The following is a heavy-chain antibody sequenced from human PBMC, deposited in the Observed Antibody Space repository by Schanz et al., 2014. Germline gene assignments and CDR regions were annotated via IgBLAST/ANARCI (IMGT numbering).Heavy chain of an antibody. D-gene: IGHD7-27*01. CDR3: VRDYNWGFDN. CDR1: GFSFSDYS. J-gene: IGHJ4*02. CDR2: IKVSGDV. Sequence: EVQLVESGGGLVQSGGSLRLSCAASGFSFSDYSMNWVRQAPGKGLEWISYIKVSGDVFYTDSVKGRFTISRDNAKSSLYLQMSSLRDEDTAIYYCVRDYNWGFDNWGQGTLVTVSS. V-gene: IGHV3-48*02.